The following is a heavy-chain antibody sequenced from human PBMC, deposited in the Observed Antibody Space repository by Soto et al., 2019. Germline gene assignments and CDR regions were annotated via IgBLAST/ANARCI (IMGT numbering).Heavy chain of an antibody. CDR2: ISGDGKST. V-gene: IGHV3-23*01. D-gene: IGHD3-9*01. J-gene: IGHJ6*02. CDR3: VKDWTGNKCPCLDV. Sequence: EVEVLESGGGLQQPGGSLRLSCVASGFTFNAHAMTWVRQGPGVGLEWTSSISGDGKSTYHAGSVKGRFTVSRDNSKNTLTLEMNSLRVEDTATYYCVKDWTGNKCPCLDVWGQGTTVTVSS. CDR1: GFTFNAHA.